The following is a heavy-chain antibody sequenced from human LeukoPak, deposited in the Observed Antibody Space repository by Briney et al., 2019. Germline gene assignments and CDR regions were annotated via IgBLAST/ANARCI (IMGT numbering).Heavy chain of an antibody. CDR2: INSDGRST. V-gene: IGHV3-74*01. CDR1: GFTFSGYW. J-gene: IGHJ4*02. D-gene: IGHD4-23*01. Sequence: GGSLRLSCVASGFTFSGYWMHWVRQAPGKGLVWVSRINSDGRSTTYADSVTGRFTISRDNAKNTLYLQMNSQRAEDTAVYYCARGPVTADYYFDYWGQGTLVTVSS. CDR3: ARGPVTADYYFDY.